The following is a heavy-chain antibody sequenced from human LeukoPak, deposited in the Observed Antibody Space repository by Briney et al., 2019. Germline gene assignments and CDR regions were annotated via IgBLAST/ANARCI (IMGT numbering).Heavy chain of an antibody. D-gene: IGHD4-17*01. CDR2: ISSTSTTI. V-gene: IGHV3-48*04. CDR3: VRNDGDDAFDI. J-gene: IGHJ3*02. Sequence: PGGSLRLSCAASGFTFSGYSMNWFRQAPGRGLEWVSYISSTSTTIYYKDSVKGRFTISRDNAKNSLYLHMTCLRVEDTAVYYCVRNDGDDAFDIWGQGTMVTVSS. CDR1: GFTFSGYS.